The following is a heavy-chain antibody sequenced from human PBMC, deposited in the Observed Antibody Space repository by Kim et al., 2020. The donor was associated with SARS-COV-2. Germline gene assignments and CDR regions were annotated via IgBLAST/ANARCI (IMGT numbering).Heavy chain of an antibody. CDR2: YT. Sequence: YTNYSPSFQGHVTMSADKSSNTAYLQWSSLQASDTAMYYCVRLMASGDKDYWGQGTLVTVSS. V-gene: IGHV5-10-1*01. D-gene: IGHD2-21*01. CDR3: VRLMASGDKDY. J-gene: IGHJ4*02.